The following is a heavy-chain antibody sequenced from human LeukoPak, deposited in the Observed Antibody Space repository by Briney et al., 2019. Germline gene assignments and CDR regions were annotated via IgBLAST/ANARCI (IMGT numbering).Heavy chain of an antibody. V-gene: IGHV1-8*01. J-gene: IGHJ5*02. CDR2: MTPNRGNT. D-gene: IGHD6-13*01. Sequence: ASVKVSCKASGYTFTSYDINWVRQATGQGLEWMGWMTPNRGNTGYAQKFQGRVTMTTNTSISTAYMELSSLRSEDTAVYYCARAEPYSSSWYGGDWFDPWGQGTLVTVSS. CDR1: GYTFTSYD. CDR3: ARAEPYSSSWYGGDWFDP.